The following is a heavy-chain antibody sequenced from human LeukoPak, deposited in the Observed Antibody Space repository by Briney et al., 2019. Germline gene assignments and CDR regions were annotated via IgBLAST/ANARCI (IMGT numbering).Heavy chain of an antibody. V-gene: IGHV3-74*01. CDR2: INSDGSST. CDR3: AVVVAATRLGGIFDY. D-gene: IGHD2-15*01. CDR1: GFTFSSYW. Sequence: GGSLRLSCAASGFTFSSYWMHWVRQAPGKGLVWVSRINSDGSSTSYADSVKGRFTISRDNAKNTLYLQMNSLRAEDTAVYYCAVVVAATRLGGIFDYWGQGTLVTVSS. J-gene: IGHJ4*02.